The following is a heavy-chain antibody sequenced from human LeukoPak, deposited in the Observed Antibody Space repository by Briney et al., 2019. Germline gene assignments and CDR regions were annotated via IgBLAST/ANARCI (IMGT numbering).Heavy chain of an antibody. Sequence: GSLRLSCAASGFTFSSYSMNWVRQAPGKGLEWVSSISSSSSYIYYADSVKGRFTISRDNGKNSLYLQMNSLRAEDTAVYYCARDSGWWRFDFWGQGTLVTVSS. CDR3: ARDSGWWRFDF. V-gene: IGHV3-21*04. CDR2: ISSSSSYI. D-gene: IGHD6-13*01. CDR1: GFTFSSYS. J-gene: IGHJ4*02.